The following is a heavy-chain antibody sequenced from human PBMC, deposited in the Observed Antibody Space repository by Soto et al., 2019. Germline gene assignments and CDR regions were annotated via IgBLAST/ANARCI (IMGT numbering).Heavy chain of an antibody. J-gene: IGHJ6*02. V-gene: IGHV3-49*04. CDR3: TRDVEYSYGYSYYHGMDV. CDR1: GFTFGDYA. Sequence: PGGSLRLSCTASGFTFGDYAMSWVRQAPGKGLEWVGFIRSKAYGGTTEYAASVKGRFTISRDDSKSIAYLQMNSLKTEDTAVYYCTRDVEYSYGYSYYHGMDVWGQGTTVTVSS. CDR2: IRSKAYGGTT. D-gene: IGHD5-18*01.